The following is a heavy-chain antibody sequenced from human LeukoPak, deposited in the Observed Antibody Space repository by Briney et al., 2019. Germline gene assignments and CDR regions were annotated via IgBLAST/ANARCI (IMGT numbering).Heavy chain of an antibody. CDR2: INPNSGGT. CDR1: GYTFTGYY. CDR3: ARSKGKYGSGSYYDY. D-gene: IGHD3-10*01. V-gene: IGHV1-2*04. J-gene: IGHJ4*02. Sequence: GASVKVSCKASGYTFTGYYMHWVRQAPGQGLEWMGWINPNSGGTNYAQKFQGWVTMTRDTSISTAYMELSRLRSDDTAVYYCARSKGKYGSGSYYDYWGQGTLVTVSS.